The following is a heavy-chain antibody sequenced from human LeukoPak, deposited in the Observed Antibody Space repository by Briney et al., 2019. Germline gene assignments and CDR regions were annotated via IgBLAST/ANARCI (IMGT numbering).Heavy chain of an antibody. Sequence: SVTLSCKASGGTFSSSAIRWVRQAPGQGLEWMGGIITIFGTANYAQTFQGRVTINEDETTSTAYMELSSLRSEDTAVYYCAVGRGELLHFDYWGQGTLVTVSS. V-gene: IGHV1-69*13. D-gene: IGHD1-26*01. CDR2: IITIFGTA. CDR1: GGTFSSSA. CDR3: AVGRGELLHFDY. J-gene: IGHJ4*02.